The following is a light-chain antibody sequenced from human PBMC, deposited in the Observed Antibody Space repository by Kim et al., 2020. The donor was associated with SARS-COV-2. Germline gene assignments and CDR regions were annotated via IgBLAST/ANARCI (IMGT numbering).Light chain of an antibody. CDR3: QAWDSSTVV. CDR1: KLGDKY. CDR2: QDS. J-gene: IGLJ2*01. Sequence: SYELTQPPSVSVSPGQTASITCSGDKLGDKYACWYQQKPGQSPVLVIYQDSKRPSGIPERFSGSNSGNTATLTISGTQAMDEADDYCQAWDSSTVVLGGGTQRTVL. V-gene: IGLV3-1*01.